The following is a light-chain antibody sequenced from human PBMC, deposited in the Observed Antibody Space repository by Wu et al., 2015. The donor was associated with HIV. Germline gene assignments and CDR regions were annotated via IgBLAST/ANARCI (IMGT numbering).Light chain of an antibody. V-gene: IGKV3-20*01. Sequence: EIVLTQSPGTLSLSPGERATLSCRASQSVSSNYLAWYQQKPGQAPRLLIYGASSRATGIPDRFSGSGSGTDFTLTISRLEPEDFAVYYCQQYDRSPPLYSFGQGTKLEIK. CDR3: QQYDRSPPLYS. J-gene: IGKJ2*03. CDR1: QSVSSNY. CDR2: GAS.